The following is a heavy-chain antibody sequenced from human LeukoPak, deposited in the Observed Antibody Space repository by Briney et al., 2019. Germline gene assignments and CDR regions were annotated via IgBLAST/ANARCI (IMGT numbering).Heavy chain of an antibody. V-gene: IGHV3-21*01. CDR1: GFTFSSYN. CDR2: ITSGSSYR. Sequence: GGPLRLSCAASGFTFSSYNMNWVRQAPGKGLEWVSSITSGSSYRFYADSVKGRFTISRDNAKNSLYLQMNSLRAEDTAVYYCASRGSHDYWGQGTLVTVSS. D-gene: IGHD3-16*01. J-gene: IGHJ4*02. CDR3: ASRGSHDY.